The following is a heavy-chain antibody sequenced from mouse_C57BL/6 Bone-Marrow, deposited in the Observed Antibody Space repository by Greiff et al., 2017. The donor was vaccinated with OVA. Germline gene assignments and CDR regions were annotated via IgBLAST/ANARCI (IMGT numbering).Heavy chain of an antibody. Sequence: QVQLQQPGAELVKPGASVKLSCKASGYTFTSYWMHWVKQRPGQGLEWIGMIHPNSGSTNYNEKFKSKATLTVDKSSSTAYMQLSSLTSEDSAVYYCARSPYLLPHWYFDVCGTGTTVTVSS. CDR3: ARSPYLLPHWYFDV. J-gene: IGHJ1*03. CDR2: IHPNSGST. V-gene: IGHV1-64*01. CDR1: GYTFTSYW. D-gene: IGHD1-1*01.